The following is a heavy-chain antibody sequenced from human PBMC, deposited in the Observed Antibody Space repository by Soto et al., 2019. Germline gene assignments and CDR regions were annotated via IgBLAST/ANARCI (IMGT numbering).Heavy chain of an antibody. CDR1: GYSFTSYR. D-gene: IGHD5-12*01. V-gene: IGHV5-10-1*01. Sequence: PGESLKISCKGSGYSFTSYRINWVRQMPGKGLEWMGRIDPSESYTKYSPSFQDHVTISADKSISTAYLQWRSLQASDTAMYYCERASSGYDFATDFWGQGTLVTVSS. CDR3: ERASSGYDFATDF. J-gene: IGHJ4*02. CDR2: IDPSESYT.